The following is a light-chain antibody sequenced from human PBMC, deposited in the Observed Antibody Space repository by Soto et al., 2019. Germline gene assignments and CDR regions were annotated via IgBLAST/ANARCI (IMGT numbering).Light chain of an antibody. J-gene: IGKJ1*01. CDR3: QQYSSHST. V-gene: IGKV1-5*01. CDR2: GAS. CDR1: QSVGTW. Sequence: DIQMTQSPSTLSASVGGGVTITCRASQSVGTWVAWYQQKPGKAPKLLIYGASNLESGVPSRFSGSGSGTEFSLTISSLQPDDFATYYCQQYSSHSTFGQGTKVDIK.